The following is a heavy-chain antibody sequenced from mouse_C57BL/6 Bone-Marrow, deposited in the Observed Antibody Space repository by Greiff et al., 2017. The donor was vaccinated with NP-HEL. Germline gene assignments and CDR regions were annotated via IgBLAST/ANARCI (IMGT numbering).Heavy chain of an antibody. Sequence: QVTLKESGPGILQSSQTLSLTCSFSGFSLSTSGMGVRWIRQPSGKGLEWLAHIYWDDDKRYNPSLKSRLTISKDTSRNQVFLKITSVDTADTATYYCARGDYGSSYGFAYWGQGTLVTVSA. CDR1: GFSLSTSGMG. CDR3: ARGDYGSSYGFAY. V-gene: IGHV8-12*01. J-gene: IGHJ3*01. D-gene: IGHD1-1*01. CDR2: IYWDDDK.